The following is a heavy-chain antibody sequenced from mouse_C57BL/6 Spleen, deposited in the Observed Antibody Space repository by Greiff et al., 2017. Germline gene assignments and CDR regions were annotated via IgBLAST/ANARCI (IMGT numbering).Heavy chain of an antibody. CDR3: TTSITTVVATHSDY. D-gene: IGHD1-1*01. CDR1: GFNIKDYY. V-gene: IGHV14-1*01. J-gene: IGHJ2*01. CDR2: IDPEDGDT. Sequence: EVKLQESGAELVRPGASVKLSCTASGFNIKDYYMHWVKQRPEQGLEWIGRIDPEDGDTEYAPKFQGKATMTADTSSNTAYLQLSSLTSEDTAVYYCTTSITTVVATHSDYWGQGTTLTVSS.